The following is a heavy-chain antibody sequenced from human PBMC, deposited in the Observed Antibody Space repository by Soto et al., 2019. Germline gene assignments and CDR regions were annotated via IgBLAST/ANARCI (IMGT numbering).Heavy chain of an antibody. CDR2: IVVGSGNT. V-gene: IGHV1-58*01. D-gene: IGHD3-10*01. CDR3: ARENIGELSWRYYYYYGMDV. CDR1: GFTFTSSA. J-gene: IGHJ6*02. Sequence: ASVKVSLKASGFTFTSSAVPWVLQARGQRVEGIGWIVVGSGNTNYAQKFQERVTITRDMSTSTAYMELNSLRAEDTAVYYCARENIGELSWRYYYYYGMDVWGQGTTVTVSS.